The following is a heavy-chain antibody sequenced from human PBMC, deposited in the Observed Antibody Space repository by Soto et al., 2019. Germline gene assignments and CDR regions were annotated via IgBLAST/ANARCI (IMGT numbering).Heavy chain of an antibody. CDR1: GCTFSSYA. Sequence: SVKVSCKASGCTFSSYAISWVRQAPGQGLEWMGGIIPIFGTANYAQKFQGRVTITADESTSTAYMELSSLRSEDTAVYYCADLRVVAARPFKDAFDIWGQGTMVTVSS. D-gene: IGHD2-15*01. CDR2: IIPIFGTA. V-gene: IGHV1-69*13. J-gene: IGHJ3*02. CDR3: ADLRVVAARPFKDAFDI.